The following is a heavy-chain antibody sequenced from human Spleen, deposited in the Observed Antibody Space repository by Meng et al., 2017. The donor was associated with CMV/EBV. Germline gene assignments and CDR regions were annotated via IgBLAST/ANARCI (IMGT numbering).Heavy chain of an antibody. CDR1: GFTFSSYA. D-gene: IGHD3-22*01. J-gene: IGHJ6*02. CDR3: AKRGDSSGTYAMDV. CDR2: IPYDGRDK. Sequence: LSLTCAASGFTFSSYAMHWVRQAPGKGLEWVALIPYDGRDKYYADSVKGRFTISRDNSKNTLYLQMNSLRAEDTAVYYCAKRGDSSGTYAMDVWGQGTTVTVSS. V-gene: IGHV3-30-3*02.